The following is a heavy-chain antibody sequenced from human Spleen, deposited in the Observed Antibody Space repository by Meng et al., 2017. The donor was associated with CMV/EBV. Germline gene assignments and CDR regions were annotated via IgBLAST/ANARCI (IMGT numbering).Heavy chain of an antibody. Sequence: SETLSLTCTVSGYSISSGDYWGWIRQPPGKGLEWIGSIYHSGITFYNPSLKSRITISVDTSKHSSSLKLSSVTAADTAVYFCAKTQLLWFGKSVVWGQGALVTVSS. CDR1: GYSISSGDY. CDR3: AKTQLLWFGKSVV. CDR2: IYHSGIT. V-gene: IGHV4-38-2*02. J-gene: IGHJ4*02. D-gene: IGHD3-10*01.